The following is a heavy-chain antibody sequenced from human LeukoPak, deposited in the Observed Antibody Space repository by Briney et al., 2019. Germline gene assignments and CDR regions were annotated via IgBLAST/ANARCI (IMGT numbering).Heavy chain of an antibody. CDR1: GFTFSNYW. Sequence: GGSLRLSYVVSGFTFSNYWMSWVRQAPGKGLEWVANIKEDGSEKYYVDFVKGRFTISRDNAKNSLYLQMNSLSAEDTAVYYCARDYDYLFAYWGQGTLVTVSS. D-gene: IGHD3-16*01. V-gene: IGHV3-7*03. J-gene: IGHJ4*02. CDR2: IKEDGSEK. CDR3: ARDYDYLFAY.